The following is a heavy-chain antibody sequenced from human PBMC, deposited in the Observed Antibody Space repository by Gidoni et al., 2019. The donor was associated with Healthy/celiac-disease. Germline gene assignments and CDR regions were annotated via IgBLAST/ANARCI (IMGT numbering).Heavy chain of an antibody. CDR1: GGSISSSSYY. J-gene: IGHJ4*02. CDR3: ARRCVDTAMVSWSLFDY. CDR2: IYYSGST. D-gene: IGHD5-18*01. V-gene: IGHV4-39*01. Sequence: QPQLQESGPGLVKPSETLSLTCTVSGGSISSSSYYWGWIRQPPGKGLEWIGSIYYSGSTYYNPSLKSRVTISVDTSKNQFSLKLSSVTAADTAVYYCARRCVDTAMVSWSLFDYWGQGTLVTVSS.